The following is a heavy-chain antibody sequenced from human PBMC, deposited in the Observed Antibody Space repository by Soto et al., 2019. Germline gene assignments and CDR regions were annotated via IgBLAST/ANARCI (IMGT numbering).Heavy chain of an antibody. Sequence: GGSLRLSCAASGFTFSSYAMSWVRQAPGKGLEWVSGISGSDGTTYYADSVKGRFTISRDNSKNTLYLQMNSLRAEDTAVYYCAKDSGSYQYFFDHWGQGTLVTVSS. D-gene: IGHD1-26*01. CDR2: ISGSDGTT. CDR1: GFTFSSYA. J-gene: IGHJ4*02. V-gene: IGHV3-23*01. CDR3: AKDSGSYQYFFDH.